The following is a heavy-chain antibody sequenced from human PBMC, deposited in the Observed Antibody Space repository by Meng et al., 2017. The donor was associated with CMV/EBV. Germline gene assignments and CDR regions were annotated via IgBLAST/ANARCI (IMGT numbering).Heavy chain of an antibody. D-gene: IGHD6-13*01. CDR1: GYSFTSYW. J-gene: IGHJ6*02. CDR2: IYPGDSDT. V-gene: IGHV5-51*01. CDR3: ARSFRFGHSSPTGYYYYGMDV. Sequence: KVSCKGFGYSFTSYWIGWVRHMPGKGLEWMGIIYPGDSDTRYSPSFQGQDTISADKSISTAYLQWSSLKASDTAMYYCARSFRFGHSSPTGYYYYGMDVWGQGTTVTVSS.